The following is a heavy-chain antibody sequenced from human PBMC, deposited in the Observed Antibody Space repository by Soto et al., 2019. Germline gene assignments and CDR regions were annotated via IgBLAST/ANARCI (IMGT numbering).Heavy chain of an antibody. CDR2: INPNSGGT. V-gene: IGHV1-2*04. J-gene: IGHJ6*03. CDR3: ARGSSPYPYYYYMDD. D-gene: IGHD6-6*01. Sequence: GASVKVSCKASGYTFTGYYMHWVRQAPGQGLEWMGWINPNSGGTNYAQKFQGWVTMTRYTSISTAYMELSRLRSDDTAVYYCARGSSPYPYYYYMDDTGKGTTLIVSS. CDR1: GYTFTGYY.